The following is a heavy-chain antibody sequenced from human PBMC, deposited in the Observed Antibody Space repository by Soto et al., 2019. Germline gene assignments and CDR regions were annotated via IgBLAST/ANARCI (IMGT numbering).Heavy chain of an antibody. CDR1: GFTFSTYD. CDR2: ISYDESNK. Sequence: VGSLRLSCAVSGFTFSTYDGHCVRHAPGKGLEWVAAISYDESNKYYANSVTGRFTISRDNSKNTLYLQMNSLRAEDTAVYYCASSTYNSGWSLFDYWGQGTLVTVSS. V-gene: IGHV3-30-3*01. D-gene: IGHD6-19*01. J-gene: IGHJ4*02. CDR3: ASSTYNSGWSLFDY.